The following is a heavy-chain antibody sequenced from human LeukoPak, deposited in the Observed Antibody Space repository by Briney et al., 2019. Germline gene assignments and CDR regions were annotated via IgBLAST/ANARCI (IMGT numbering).Heavy chain of an antibody. D-gene: IGHD1-14*01. CDR3: ASANRALSGYYYYMDV. V-gene: IGHV1-69*05. Sequence: VASVKVSCKASGGTFSSYAISWVRQAPGRGLEWMGGIIPIFGTANYAQKFQGRVTITTDESTSTAYMELSSLRSEDTAVYYCASANRALSGYYYYMDVWGKGTTVTVSS. J-gene: IGHJ6*03. CDR1: GGTFSSYA. CDR2: IIPIFGTA.